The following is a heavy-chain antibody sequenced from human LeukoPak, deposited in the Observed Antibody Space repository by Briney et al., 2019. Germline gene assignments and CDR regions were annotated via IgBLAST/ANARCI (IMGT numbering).Heavy chain of an antibody. CDR2: IYYSGST. CDR1: GGSISSSSYY. V-gene: IGHV4-39*01. J-gene: IGHJ4*02. CDR3: AALQTSYYDSSGYYALYYFDY. Sequence: PSETLSLTCTVPGGSISSSSYYWGWIRQPPGKGLEWIGSIYYSGSTYYNPSLKSRVTISVDTSKNQFSLKLSSVTAADTAVYYCAALQTSYYDSSGYYALYYFDYWGQGTLVTVSS. D-gene: IGHD3-22*01.